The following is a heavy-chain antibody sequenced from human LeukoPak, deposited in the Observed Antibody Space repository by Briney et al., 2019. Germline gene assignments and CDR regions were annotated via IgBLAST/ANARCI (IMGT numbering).Heavy chain of an antibody. D-gene: IGHD3-16*02. CDR3: AKDIQLST. V-gene: IGHV3-64*04. Sequence: GGSLRLSCSASGFTFSSYAMHWVRQAPGKGLEYVSAISSNGGSTCYADSVKGRFTISRDNSKNTLSLQMNSLRVEDTAIYYCAKDIQLSTWGLGTMVTVSS. CDR1: GFTFSSYA. J-gene: IGHJ3*01. CDR2: ISSNGGST.